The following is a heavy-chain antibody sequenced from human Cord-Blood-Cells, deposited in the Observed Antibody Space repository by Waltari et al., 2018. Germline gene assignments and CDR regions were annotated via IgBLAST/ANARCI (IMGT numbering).Heavy chain of an antibody. J-gene: IGHJ3*02. CDR3: GRSSWQDAFDI. CDR2: SYPGDSDT. D-gene: IGHD6-13*01. V-gene: IGHV5-51*01. Sequence: EVQLVQSGAEVKQPGESLQISCKGSGYSITRYWIGWVRQMHGKGREWMGFSYPGDSDTRYSPSFQDQVTISADKSSSTAYLQWSSLKASDTAMYYCGRSSWQDAFDIWGQGTMVTVSS. CDR1: GYSITRYW.